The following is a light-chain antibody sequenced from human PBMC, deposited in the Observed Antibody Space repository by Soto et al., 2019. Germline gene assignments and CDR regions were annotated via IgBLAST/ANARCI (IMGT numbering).Light chain of an antibody. CDR2: DAS. Sequence: EIVMTQSPATLSVSPGERATLSCRASQSVNNNLAWYQQNPGQAPRLLIYDASTRATGIPARFSGSGSGTDFTRTISSLQSEDFAVYYCHHYNNWPLTFGGGTKVYIK. CDR3: HHYNNWPLT. V-gene: IGKV3-15*01. J-gene: IGKJ4*01. CDR1: QSVNNN.